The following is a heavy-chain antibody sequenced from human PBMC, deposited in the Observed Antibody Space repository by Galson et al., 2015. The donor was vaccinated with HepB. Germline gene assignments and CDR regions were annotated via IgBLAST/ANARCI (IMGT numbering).Heavy chain of an antibody. D-gene: IGHD6-19*01. V-gene: IGHV1-69*06. CDR1: GCTFSSYA. CDR3: ARGGSHCSGCHGDYYYGMDV. Sequence: SVKVSCKASGCTFSSYAISWVRQAPGQGLEWMGGIIPIFGTANYAQKFQGRVTITADKSTSTAYMELSSLRSEDTAVYYCARGGSHCSGCHGDYYYGMDVWGQGTTVTVSS. J-gene: IGHJ6*02. CDR2: IIPIFGTA.